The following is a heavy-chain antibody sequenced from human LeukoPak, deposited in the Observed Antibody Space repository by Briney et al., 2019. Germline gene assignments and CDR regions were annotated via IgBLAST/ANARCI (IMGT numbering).Heavy chain of an antibody. Sequence: SETLSLTCTVSGGFINNYYWSWIRQPPGKGLEWIGYVYNSGSTNYNPSLKSRVAISVDTSKNQFSLKLSSVTAADTAVYYCARDQRLYSGYDFWFDPWGQGTLVKVSS. J-gene: IGHJ5*02. D-gene: IGHD5-12*01. CDR2: VYNSGST. V-gene: IGHV4-59*01. CDR3: ARDQRLYSGYDFWFDP. CDR1: GGFINNYY.